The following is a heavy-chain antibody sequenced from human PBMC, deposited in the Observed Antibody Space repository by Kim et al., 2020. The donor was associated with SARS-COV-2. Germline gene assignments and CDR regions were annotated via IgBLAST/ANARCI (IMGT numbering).Heavy chain of an antibody. CDR2: VNPNNGDT. CDR1: GYDFGGYY. V-gene: IGHV1-2*06. CDR3: ARYSPQGGGDY. J-gene: IGHJ4*02. D-gene: IGHD1-26*01. Sequence: ASVKVSCKASGYDFGGYYTHWVRQAPGQGLEWMGLVNPNNGDTNYAQMFQGSVTMTWVAAITTAYMELTSLTSDDTALYFWARYSPQGGGDYWGQGTLVT.